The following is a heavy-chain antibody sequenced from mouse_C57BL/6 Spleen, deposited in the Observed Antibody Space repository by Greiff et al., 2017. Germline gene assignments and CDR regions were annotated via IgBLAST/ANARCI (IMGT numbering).Heavy chain of an antibody. J-gene: IGHJ2*01. CDR2: ISYDGSN. D-gene: IGHD2-2*01. V-gene: IGHV3-6*01. CDR3: ARVGYPYYFDY. CDR1: GYSITSGYY. Sequence: EVKLEESGPGLVKPSQSLSLTCSVTGYSITSGYYWNWIRQFPGNKLEWMGYISYDGSNNYNPSLKNRISITRDTSKNQFFLKLNSMTTEDTATYYCARVGYPYYFDYWGQGTTLTVSA.